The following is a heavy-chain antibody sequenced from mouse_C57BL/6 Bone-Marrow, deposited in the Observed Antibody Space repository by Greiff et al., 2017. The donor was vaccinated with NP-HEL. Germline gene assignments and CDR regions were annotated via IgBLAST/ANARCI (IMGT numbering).Heavy chain of an antibody. Sequence: EVKLVESGGDLVKPGGSLKLPCAASGFTFSSYGMSWVRQTPDKRLEWVATISSGGSYTYHPDSVKGRFTISRDNSKNTQYLLMSSLKSEDTAMYYCARQGVEGFAYWGQGTLVTVSA. D-gene: IGHD1-1*02. CDR1: GFTFSSYG. V-gene: IGHV5-6*01. CDR2: ISSGGSYT. CDR3: ARQGVEGFAY. J-gene: IGHJ3*01.